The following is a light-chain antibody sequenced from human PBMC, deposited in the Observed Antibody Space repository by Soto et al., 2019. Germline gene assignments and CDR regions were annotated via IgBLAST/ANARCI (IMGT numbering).Light chain of an antibody. CDR3: QQYNDYIT. CDR1: KNINTW. CDR2: DAS. V-gene: IGKV1-5*01. J-gene: IGKJ5*01. Sequence: DIQMTQSPSTLSASVGDRVTITCRASKNINTWVAWYQQKPGKAPKLLIYDASSLESGVPSRFSGSGSGTDFTLTISSLQPEDFATYYCQQYNDYITFGQGGRPAIK.